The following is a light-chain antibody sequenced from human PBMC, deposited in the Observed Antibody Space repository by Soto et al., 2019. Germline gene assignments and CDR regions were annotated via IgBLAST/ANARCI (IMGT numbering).Light chain of an antibody. V-gene: IGKV3-20*01. Sequence: EIVLTQSPGTLSLSPGERATLSCRASQSVSSSNLAWFQQKPGQAPRPLIFGASSRAIGIPDRFSGSGSGTDFTLTISRLEPEDVAVYYCQQYGSSPFTFGPGTKVDI. CDR1: QSVSSSN. CDR3: QQYGSSPFT. J-gene: IGKJ3*01. CDR2: GAS.